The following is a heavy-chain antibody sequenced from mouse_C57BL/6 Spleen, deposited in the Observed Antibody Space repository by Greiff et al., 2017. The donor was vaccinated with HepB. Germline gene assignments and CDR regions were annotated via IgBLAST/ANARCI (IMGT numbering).Heavy chain of an antibody. J-gene: IGHJ1*03. D-gene: IGHD1-1*01. V-gene: IGHV5-6*01. CDR1: GFTFSSYG. CDR2: ISSGGSYT. CDR3: ARIVATDFDV. Sequence: EVMLVESGGDLVKPGGSLKLSCAASGFTFSSYGMSWVRQTPDKRLEWVATISSGGSYTYYPDSVKGRFTISRDNAKNTLYLQMSSLKSEDTAMYYCARIVATDFDVWGTGTTVTVSS.